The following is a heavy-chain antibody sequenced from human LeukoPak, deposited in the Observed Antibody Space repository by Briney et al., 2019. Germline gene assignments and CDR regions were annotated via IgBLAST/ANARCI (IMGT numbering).Heavy chain of an antibody. D-gene: IGHD2-15*01. CDR2: IRGKAYGGTT. Sequence: GGSLRLSCTASGFTFGDYAMSWVRQAPGKGLEWVGFIRGKAYGGTTEYAASVKGRFTISRDDSKSIAYLQMNSLKTEDTAVYYCTRALHCSGGSCYGVYYFDYWGQGTLVTVSS. J-gene: IGHJ4*02. CDR1: GFTFGDYA. CDR3: TRALHCSGGSCYGVYYFDY. V-gene: IGHV3-49*04.